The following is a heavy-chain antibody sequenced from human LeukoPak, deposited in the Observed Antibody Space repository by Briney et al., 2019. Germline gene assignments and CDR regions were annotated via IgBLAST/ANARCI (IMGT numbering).Heavy chain of an antibody. Sequence: QPGGSLRLSCAASGFTFDDYFMHWVRQAPGKGLEWVSSIGWNKDKILYADSVKGRFTISRDNARRSLFLQMDSLRDEDTAFYYCARWGSELPDDAFDIWGQGTMVTVSS. V-gene: IGHV3-9*01. D-gene: IGHD5-24*01. CDR3: ARWGSELPDDAFDI. CDR1: GFTFDDYF. J-gene: IGHJ3*02. CDR2: IGWNKDKI.